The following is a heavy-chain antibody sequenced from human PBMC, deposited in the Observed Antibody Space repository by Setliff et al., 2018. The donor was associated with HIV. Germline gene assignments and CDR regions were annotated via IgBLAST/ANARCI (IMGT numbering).Heavy chain of an antibody. CDR3: ARLGYSGSLVGAFDI. D-gene: IGHD1-26*01. Sequence: SETLSLTCSVSGGPITGYYWSWIRQPPGKGLEWIGWIYYSGNTRYNPSLKSRVTISVDTSKNQFSLNLTSVTAADTAVYYCARLGYSGSLVGAFDIWGQGTMVTVSS. V-gene: IGHV4-59*08. CDR2: IYYSGNT. J-gene: IGHJ3*02. CDR1: GGPITGYY.